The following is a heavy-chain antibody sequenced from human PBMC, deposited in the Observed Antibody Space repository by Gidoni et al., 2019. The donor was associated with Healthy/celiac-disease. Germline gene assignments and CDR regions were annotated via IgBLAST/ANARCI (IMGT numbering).Heavy chain of an antibody. V-gene: IGHV4-59*01. CDR1: GGSISSYY. CDR3: AREVAAAGTGAFDI. J-gene: IGHJ3*02. CDR2: IYYSGST. D-gene: IGHD6-13*01. Sequence: QVPLQESGPGLVKPSETLSLTCTVSGGSISSYYWSWIRQPPGKGLEWIGYIYYSGSTNYNPSLKSRVTISVDTSKNQFSLKLSSVTAADTAVYYCAREVAAAGTGAFDIWGQGTMVTVSS.